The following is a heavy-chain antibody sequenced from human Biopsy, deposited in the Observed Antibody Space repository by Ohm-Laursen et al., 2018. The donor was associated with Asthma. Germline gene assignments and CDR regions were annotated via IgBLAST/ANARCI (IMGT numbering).Heavy chain of an antibody. V-gene: IGHV1-24*01. CDR2: HDHEEGGT. J-gene: IGHJ4*02. CDR3: ASDFPKDYVRYNFQF. Sequence: ASVKISCKISGYSLTDLSMHWVRQAPGQGLEWMGGHDHEEGGTVNARRFQGRVTMTEDTSTDTAYMELSSLSSDDTAVYYCASDFPKDYVRYNFQFWGQGTLATVSS. CDR1: GYSLTDLS. D-gene: IGHD4-17*01.